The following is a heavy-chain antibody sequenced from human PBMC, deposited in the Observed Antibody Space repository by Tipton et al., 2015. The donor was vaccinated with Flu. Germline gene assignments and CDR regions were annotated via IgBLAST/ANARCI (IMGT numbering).Heavy chain of an antibody. CDR3: ARLSYYDVDLKNFYFDY. Sequence: TLSLTCTVSGGSISTYYWSWIRQPPGKGLEWIGYIYYSGNTYYNPSLKSRVTISVDTSKSQFSLMLRSVTAADTAVYYCARLSYYDVDLKNFYFDYWGQGALVTVSS. J-gene: IGHJ4*02. CDR2: IYYSGNT. D-gene: IGHD3-10*02. V-gene: IGHV4-59*08. CDR1: GGSISTYY.